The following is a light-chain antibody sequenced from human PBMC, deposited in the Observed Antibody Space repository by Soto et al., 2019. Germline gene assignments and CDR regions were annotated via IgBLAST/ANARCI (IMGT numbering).Light chain of an antibody. CDR3: QQYNNWPPT. CDR2: FAS. V-gene: IGKV3-15*01. CDR1: QSVSSN. Sequence: EIVMTQSPATLSVSPGERATLSCRASQSVSSNLAWYQQKPSQAPRLLIYFASTRATGIPARFSGSGSGTEFTLTISSLQSEDFAVYYCQQYNNWPPTFGQGTKVEIK. J-gene: IGKJ1*01.